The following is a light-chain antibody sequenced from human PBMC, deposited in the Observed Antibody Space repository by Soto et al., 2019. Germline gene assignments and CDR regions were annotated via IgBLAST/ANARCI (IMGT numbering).Light chain of an antibody. CDR1: QGTSSY. V-gene: IGKV1-9*01. J-gene: IGKJ4*01. Sequence: DIQLTQSPSFLSASVGDRVTITCRASQGTSSYLAWYQQKPGKAPRLLIYAASTLQSGVPSRFSGSGFGTEFTLTIICLQPEDFATYYGQLFNSYPYTFGGGTEVEIK. CDR2: AAS. CDR3: QLFNSYPYT.